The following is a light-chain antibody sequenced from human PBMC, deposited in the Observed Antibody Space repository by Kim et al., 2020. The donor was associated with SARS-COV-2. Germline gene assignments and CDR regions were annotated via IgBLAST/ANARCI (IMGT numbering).Light chain of an antibody. CDR1: KLGDKY. Sequence: SYELTQPPSVSVSPGQTVSITCSGDKLGDKYACWYQQKPGQSPVLVIYQDSKRPSGIPERFSGSNSGNTATLTISGTQAMDEADYYCQAWDSSPYVVFCG. CDR2: QDS. CDR3: QAWDSSPYVV. J-gene: IGLJ2*01. V-gene: IGLV3-1*01.